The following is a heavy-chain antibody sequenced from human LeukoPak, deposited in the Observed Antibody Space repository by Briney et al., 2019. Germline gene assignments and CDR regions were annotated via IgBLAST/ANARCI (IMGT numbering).Heavy chain of an antibody. CDR2: INHSGST. CDR1: GGSFSGYY. Sequence: SETLSLTCAVYGGSFSGYYWSWIRQPPGKGLEWIGEINHSGSTNYNPPLKSRVTISVDTSKNQFSLKLSSVTAAGTAVYYCASLNWGYAPPNDYWGQGTLVTVSS. CDR3: ASLNWGYAPPNDY. V-gene: IGHV4-34*01. J-gene: IGHJ4*02. D-gene: IGHD7-27*01.